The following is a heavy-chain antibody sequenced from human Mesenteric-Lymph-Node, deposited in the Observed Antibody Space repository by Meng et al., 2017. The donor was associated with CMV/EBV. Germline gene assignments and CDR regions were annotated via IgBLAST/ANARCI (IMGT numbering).Heavy chain of an antibody. J-gene: IGHJ4*02. CDR1: GFSVSSND. CDR2: IYSGGST. V-gene: IGHV3-53*01. CDR3: ASLPDLTGTLDY. D-gene: IGHD1/OR15-1a*01. Sequence: LSCAASGFSVSSNDMSWVRQAPGRGLEWVLVIYSGGSTYYADSVKGRFTISRDNSKNTLYLQMNSLRAEDTAVYYCASLPDLTGTLDYWGQGTLVTVSS.